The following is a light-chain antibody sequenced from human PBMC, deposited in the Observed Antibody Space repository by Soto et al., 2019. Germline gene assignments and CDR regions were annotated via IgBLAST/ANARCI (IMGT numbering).Light chain of an antibody. J-gene: IGKJ1*01. V-gene: IGKV3-15*01. CDR3: HQYSNWPRT. CDR2: RAS. Sequence: EIVMTQSPATLSVSPGERATLSCRASQSVSSNLAWYQQKPGQAPRLLIDRASTRPTGILARFSGSASGTEFTLTISSLQSEDFAVYYCHQYSNWPRTFGQGTKVEIK. CDR1: QSVSSN.